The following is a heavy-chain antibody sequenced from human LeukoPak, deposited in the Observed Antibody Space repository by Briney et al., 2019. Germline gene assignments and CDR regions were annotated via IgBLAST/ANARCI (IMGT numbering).Heavy chain of an antibody. CDR1: GFTFSNYW. V-gene: IGHV3-7*01. CDR3: ARAGWLPYYFDY. CDR2: IKQDGSEK. Sequence: GGSLRLSCAASGFTFSNYWMSWVRQAPGKGLEWVANIKQDGSEKYYVDSTEGRFTISRDNAKNSLYLQMNSLRAEDTAVYYCARAGWLPYYFDYWGQGTLVTVSS. D-gene: IGHD5-12*01. J-gene: IGHJ4*02.